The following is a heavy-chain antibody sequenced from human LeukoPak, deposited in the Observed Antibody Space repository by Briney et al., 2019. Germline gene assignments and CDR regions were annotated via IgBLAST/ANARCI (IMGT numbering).Heavy chain of an antibody. CDR1: GGSFSGYY. V-gene: IGHV4-34*01. CDR3: ARASSTSRHNYYYYYMDV. Sequence: SETLSLTCAVYGGSFSGYYWSWIRQPPGKGLEWIGEINHSGSTNYNPSLKSRVTISVDTSKNQFSLKLSFVTAADAAVYYCARASSTSRHNYYYYYMDVWGKGTTVTVSS. D-gene: IGHD2-2*01. J-gene: IGHJ6*03. CDR2: INHSGST.